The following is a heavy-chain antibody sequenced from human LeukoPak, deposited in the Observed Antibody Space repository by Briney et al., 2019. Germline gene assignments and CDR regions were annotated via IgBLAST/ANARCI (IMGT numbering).Heavy chain of an antibody. CDR3: ARVRPQAFYI. Sequence: SQTLSLTCTVSGGSISSGGYYWSWIRQHPGTGLEWIGYIYYSGSTYYNPSLKSRVTISVDTSKNQFSLKLSSVTAADTAVYYCARVRPQAFYIWGQGTMVTVSS. V-gene: IGHV4-31*03. J-gene: IGHJ3*02. CDR2: IYYSGST. D-gene: IGHD1-1*01. CDR1: GGSISSGGYY.